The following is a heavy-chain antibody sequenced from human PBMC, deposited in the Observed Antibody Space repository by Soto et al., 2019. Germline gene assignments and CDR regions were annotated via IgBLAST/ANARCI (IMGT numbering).Heavy chain of an antibody. V-gene: IGHV1-8*01. CDR1: GYTFTSYD. CDR2: MNPNSGNT. CDR3: ARGHCSSTSCYYYMDV. D-gene: IGHD2-2*01. J-gene: IGHJ6*03. Sequence: ASVKVSCKASGYTFTSYDINWMRQATGQGLEWMGWMNPNSGNTGYAQKFQGRVTMTRNTSISTAYMELSSLRSEDTAVYYCARGHCSSTSCYYYMDVWGKGTTVTVSS.